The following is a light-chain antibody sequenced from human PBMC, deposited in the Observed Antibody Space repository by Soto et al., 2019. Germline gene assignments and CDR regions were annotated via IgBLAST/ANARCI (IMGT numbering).Light chain of an antibody. V-gene: IGKV3-11*01. CDR3: QQRYKWPLT. J-gene: IGKJ4*01. CDR2: DAS. CDR1: QSVSSY. Sequence: EIVLTQSPATLSLSPGERATLSRRASQSVSSYLAWYQQKPGQTPRLLIYDASNRATGIPVRFSGGGSGTDFTLTISSLELEDFAVYYCQQRYKWPLTFGGGTKVEIK.